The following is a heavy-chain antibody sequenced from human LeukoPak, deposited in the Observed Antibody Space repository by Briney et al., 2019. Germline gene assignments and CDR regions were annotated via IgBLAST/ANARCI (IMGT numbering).Heavy chain of an antibody. CDR2: IYPGDSDT. V-gene: IGHV5-51*01. J-gene: IGHJ4*02. D-gene: IGHD3-10*01. CDR1: GYSFTTYW. CDR3: ARPAYGSWSYYDY. Sequence: GESLKISCKGSGYSFTTYWTAWVRQMPGKGLEWMGIIYPGDSDTRYSPSFQGQVTISADKSITTAYLQWSSLKASDTAMYYCARPAYGSWSYYDYWGQGTLVTVSS.